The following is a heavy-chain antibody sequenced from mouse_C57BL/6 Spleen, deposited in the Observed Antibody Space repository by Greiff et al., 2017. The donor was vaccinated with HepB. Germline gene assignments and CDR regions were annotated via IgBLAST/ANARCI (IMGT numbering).Heavy chain of an antibody. CDR3: ASQRGDYYGSSLWSFDG. D-gene: IGHD1-1*01. J-gene: IGHJ1*03. Sequence: ESGPGLVKPSQSLSLTCSVTGYSITSGYYWNWIRQFPGNKLEWMGYISYDGSNNYNPSLKNRISITRDTSKNQFFLKLKSVTTEDTATYCCASQRGDYYGSSLWSFDGWGTGTTVTVAS. V-gene: IGHV3-6*01. CDR2: ISYDGSN. CDR1: GYSITSGYY.